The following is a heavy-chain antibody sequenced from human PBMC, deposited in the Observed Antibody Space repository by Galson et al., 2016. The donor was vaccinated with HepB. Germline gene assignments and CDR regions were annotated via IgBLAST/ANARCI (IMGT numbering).Heavy chain of an antibody. V-gene: IGHV3-48*02. Sequence: SLRLSCAASGFIFSRYSMNWVRQAPGKGLEWVSYIVSGSDTIYYADSVKGRFTISRDNAKNSLYLQMIGLRDEDTAIYYCARGVRQQLVWYYYYAMDVWGQGTTVTVSS. J-gene: IGHJ6*02. CDR2: IVSGSDTI. CDR3: ARGVRQQLVWYYYYAMDV. CDR1: GFIFSRYS. D-gene: IGHD6-13*01.